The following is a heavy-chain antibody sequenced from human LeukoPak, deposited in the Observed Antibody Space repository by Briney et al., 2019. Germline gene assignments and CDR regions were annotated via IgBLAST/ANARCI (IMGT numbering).Heavy chain of an antibody. CDR2: ISAYNGNT. D-gene: IGHD6-19*01. CDR1: GYTFTSYG. J-gene: IGHJ4*02. V-gene: IGHV1-18*01. CDR3: ARVGQWLVYRGDYYFDY. Sequence: ASVKVSCKASGYTFTSYGISWVRQAPGQGLEWMGWISAYNGNTNYAQKLQGRVTMTTDTSTSTAYMELRSLRSDDTAVYYCARVGQWLVYRGDYYFDYWGQGTLVTVSS.